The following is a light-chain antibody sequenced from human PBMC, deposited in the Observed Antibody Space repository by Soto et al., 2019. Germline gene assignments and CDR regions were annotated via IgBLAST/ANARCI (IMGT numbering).Light chain of an antibody. CDR1: SSDVGSYNL. V-gene: IGLV2-23*01. CDR2: DGS. Sequence: QSALTQPASVSGSPGQSITISCTGTSSDVGSYNLVSWYQQQPGKAPKLMIYDGSKRPSGVSNRFSGSKSGNTASLKISGLQAEYEADYYCCSCGGRHVVFGGGTQLHVL. J-gene: IGLJ2*01. CDR3: CSCGGRHVV.